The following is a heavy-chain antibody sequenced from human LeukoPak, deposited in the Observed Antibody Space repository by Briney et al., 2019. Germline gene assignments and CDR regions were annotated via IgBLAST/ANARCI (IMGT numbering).Heavy chain of an antibody. CDR3: ARGPGLPGPYYFGF. J-gene: IGHJ4*02. Sequence: SVKVSCKASGGTFRRYAIMGVGQAAGQGGKWMGWNILIFGTGNHAQKSQGRVTITTNETTSTAYMELRSLRSVDTAVDYCARGPGLPGPYYFGFWGQGTRITVSS. CDR1: GGTFRRYA. V-gene: IGHV1-69*05. CDR2: NILIFGTG. D-gene: IGHD4-11*01.